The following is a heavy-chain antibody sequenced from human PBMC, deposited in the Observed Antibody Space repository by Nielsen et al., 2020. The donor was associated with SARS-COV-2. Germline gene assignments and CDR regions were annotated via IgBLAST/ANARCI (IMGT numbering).Heavy chain of an antibody. CDR3: ARWELLAY. CDR1: GFTFNKFA. Sequence: GESLKISCAASGFTFNKFAMNWVRQAPGKGLEWVSYISSSGSTIYYADSVKGRFTISRDNAKNSLYLQMNSLRAEDTAVYYCARWELLAYWGQGTLVTVSS. J-gene: IGHJ4*02. D-gene: IGHD1-26*01. CDR2: ISSSGSTI. V-gene: IGHV3-48*03.